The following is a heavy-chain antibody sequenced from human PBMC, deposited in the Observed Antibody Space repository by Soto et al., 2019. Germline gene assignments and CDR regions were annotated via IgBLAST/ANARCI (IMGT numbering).Heavy chain of an antibody. Sequence: SETLSLTCTVSGGSISSYYWSWIRQPPGKGLEWIGYIYYSGSTNYNPSLKSRVTISVDTSKNQFSLKLSSVTAADTAVYYCARAPAAIGPKNWFDPWGQGTLVTVSS. CDR1: GGSISSYY. CDR2: IYYSGST. V-gene: IGHV4-59*01. CDR3: ARAPAAIGPKNWFDP. J-gene: IGHJ5*02. D-gene: IGHD2-2*01.